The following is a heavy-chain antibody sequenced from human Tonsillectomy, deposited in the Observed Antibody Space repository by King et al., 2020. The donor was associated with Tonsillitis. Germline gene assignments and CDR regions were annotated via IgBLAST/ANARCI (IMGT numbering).Heavy chain of an antibody. CDR1: XGXISSYY. V-gene: IGHV4-59*01. D-gene: IGHD6-19*01. CDR2: IYYSGST. CDR3: GRGXXGWAXXY. Sequence: VQLQEXXPGXVKPXEXLSLTCTVSXGXISSYYWXWIRQPPGQGLEWIGYIYYSGSTNYNPSLKSRVPISVDTSKNQFSLKLSSVTAADPAVYYCGRGXXGWAXXYWXXXTLVTVXX. J-gene: IGHJ4*01.